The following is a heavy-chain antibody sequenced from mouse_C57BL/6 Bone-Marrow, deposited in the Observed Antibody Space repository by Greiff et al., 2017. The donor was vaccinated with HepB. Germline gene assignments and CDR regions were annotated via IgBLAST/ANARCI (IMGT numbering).Heavy chain of an antibody. CDR2: INPSTGGT. CDR1: GYSFTGYY. Sequence: EVQLKQSGPELVKPGASVKISCKASGYSFTGYYMNWVKQSPEKSLEWIGEINPSTGGTTYNQKFKAKATLTVDKSSSTAYMQLKSLTSEDSAVYYCARVAWFAYWGQGTLVTVSA. J-gene: IGHJ3*01. V-gene: IGHV1-42*01. CDR3: ARVAWFAY.